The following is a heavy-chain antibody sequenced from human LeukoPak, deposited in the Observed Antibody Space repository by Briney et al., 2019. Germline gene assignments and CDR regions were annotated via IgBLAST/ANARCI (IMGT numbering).Heavy chain of an antibody. Sequence: VASVEVSCKASGGTFSSYAISWVRQAPGQGLEWMGRIIPILGIANYAQKFQGRVTITADKSTSTAYMELSSLRSEDTAVYYCARDIMTGYSSNWGQGTLVTVSS. CDR3: ARDIMTGYSSN. CDR2: IIPILGIA. CDR1: GGTFSSYA. J-gene: IGHJ4*02. D-gene: IGHD3-9*01. V-gene: IGHV1-69*04.